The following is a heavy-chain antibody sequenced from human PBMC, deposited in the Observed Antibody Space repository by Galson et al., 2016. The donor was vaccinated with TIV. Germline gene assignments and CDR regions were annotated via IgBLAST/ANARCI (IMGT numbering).Heavy chain of an antibody. D-gene: IGHD4-17*01. CDR2: ISGYSGNT. V-gene: IGHV1-18*04. J-gene: IGHJ4*02. Sequence: SVKVSCKASGYTFSSYSINWVRQAPGQGLEWMGWISGYSGNTNYAQKFQGRVTMTTDTSTGTAYMELRSLGSDDTAVYYCARGATVTPYSFFDYWGQGTLVTVSS. CDR1: GYTFSSYS. CDR3: ARGATVTPYSFFDY.